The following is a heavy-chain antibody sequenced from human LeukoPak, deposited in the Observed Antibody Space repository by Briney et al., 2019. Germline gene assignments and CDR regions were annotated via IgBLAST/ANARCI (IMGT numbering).Heavy chain of an antibody. J-gene: IGHJ4*02. D-gene: IGHD6-6*01. CDR1: GGSINSYY. CDR2: IYASGST. Sequence: SETLSLTCTVSGGSINSYYWTWIRQPAGKGLEWIGRIYASGSTYYNPSLKSRVTMSVDTSKNQFSLRLTTVTAADTAVYYCARDSNLEYSSSRGLGRWGQGTLVTVSS. V-gene: IGHV4-4*07. CDR3: ARDSNLEYSSSRGLGR.